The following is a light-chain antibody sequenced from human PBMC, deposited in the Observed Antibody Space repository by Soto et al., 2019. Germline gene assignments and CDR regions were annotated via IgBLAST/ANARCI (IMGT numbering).Light chain of an antibody. CDR1: SSNIGSNY. CDR2: RNN. J-gene: IGLJ2*01. Sequence: QSVLTQPPSASGTPGQRVTISCSGSSSNIGSNYVYWYQQLPGTDPKLLIYRNNQRPSGVPDRFSGSKSGTSASLAISGLRYEDEADYYCAAWDDSLSGVVFGGGTKVTVL. V-gene: IGLV1-47*01. CDR3: AAWDDSLSGVV.